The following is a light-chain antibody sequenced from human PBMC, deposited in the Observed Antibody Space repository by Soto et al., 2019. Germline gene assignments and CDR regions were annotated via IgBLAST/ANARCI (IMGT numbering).Light chain of an antibody. Sequence: DVVMTQSPLSLPVTPGEPASISCRSSQSLLHSNGYNYLDWYLQKPGQSPQLLIYLGSNRASGVPDRFSGSGSGTDFTLKISRVEXXXXGVYYCMQARQTPPTFGQGTKVEIK. CDR3: MQARQTPPT. J-gene: IGKJ1*01. V-gene: IGKV2-28*01. CDR1: QSLLHSNGYNY. CDR2: LGS.